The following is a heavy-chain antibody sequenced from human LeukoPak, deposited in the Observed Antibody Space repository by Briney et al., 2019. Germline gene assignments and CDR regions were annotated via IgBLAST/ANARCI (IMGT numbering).Heavy chain of an antibody. CDR2: IYSGGNT. CDR1: EFTVSRNY. D-gene: IGHD2-8*01. Sequence: PGGSLRLSCAASEFTVSRNYMNWVRQAPGKGLEWVSVIYSGGNTYYAASVKDRFTISRDNSKNTLYVQINSLRAEDTAVYYCAKDGVPNRYFGRNYFDYWGQGTLVTVSS. V-gene: IGHV3-66*01. J-gene: IGHJ4*02. CDR3: AKDGVPNRYFGRNYFDY.